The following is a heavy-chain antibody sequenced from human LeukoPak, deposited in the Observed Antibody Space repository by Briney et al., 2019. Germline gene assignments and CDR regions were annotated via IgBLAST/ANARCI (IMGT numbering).Heavy chain of an antibody. CDR2: ISSSSTAI. J-gene: IGHJ4*02. Sequence: GGSLRLSCAASGFTFSSYSMMWVRQAPGKGLEWVSYISSSSTAIHYADSVKGRFTISRDNAKNSVYLQMNSLRAEDTAVYYCASYSGSQRYYFDYWGQGTLVTVSS. CDR3: ASYSGSQRYYFDY. D-gene: IGHD1-26*01. CDR1: GFTFSSYS. V-gene: IGHV3-48*01.